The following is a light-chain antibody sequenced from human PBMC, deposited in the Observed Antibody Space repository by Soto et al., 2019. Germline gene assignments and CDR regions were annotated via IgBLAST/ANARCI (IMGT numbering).Light chain of an antibody. V-gene: IGKV1-5*01. CDR1: QSISSW. J-gene: IGKJ1*01. CDR2: DAS. CDR3: QQYNHYWT. Sequence: DIQMTQSPSTLSSSVGDIFTITCRASQSISSWLAWYQQKPGKAPKVLIYDASSLESGVPSRFSGSGSGTEFSLTISSLQPDDFATYYYQQYNHYWTFGQGTKVDIK.